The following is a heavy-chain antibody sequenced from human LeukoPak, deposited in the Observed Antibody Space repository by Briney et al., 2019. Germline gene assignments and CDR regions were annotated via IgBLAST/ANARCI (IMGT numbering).Heavy chain of an antibody. CDR1: GGTFSSYA. D-gene: IGHD3-10*01. V-gene: IGHV1-69*13. CDR2: IIPIFGTA. Sequence: SVTVSCKASGGTFSSYAISWVRQARGQGLEWMGGIIPIFGTANYAQKFQGRVTITADESTSTAYMELSSLRSEDTAVYYCARVVITMVWGGGFDIWGQGTMVTVSS. CDR3: ARVVITMVWGGGFDI. J-gene: IGHJ3*02.